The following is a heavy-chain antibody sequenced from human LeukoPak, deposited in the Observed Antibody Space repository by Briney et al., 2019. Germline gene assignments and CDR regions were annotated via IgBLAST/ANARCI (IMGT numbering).Heavy chain of an antibody. CDR2: IKTDGSEK. J-gene: IGHJ1*01. Sequence: GGSLRLSCEGSGFTFSNYWMGWVRQAPGKGLQWVANIKTDGSEKYYVDSVKGRFTISRDNAKNSLYLQMNSLRAEDTAVYYCATYSSLNRREFQFWGQGTLLTVSS. D-gene: IGHD3-22*01. CDR3: ATYSSLNRREFQF. V-gene: IGHV3-7*01. CDR1: GFTFSNYW.